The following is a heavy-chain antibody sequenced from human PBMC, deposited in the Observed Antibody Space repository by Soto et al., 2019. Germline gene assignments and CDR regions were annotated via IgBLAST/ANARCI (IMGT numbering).Heavy chain of an antibody. CDR3: TGGRGWLMDC. J-gene: IGHJ4*02. Sequence: GGSLRLSCVGSGFAFSSYWMGWVRQAPGRGLEWVAIIRKDGGEEHYGDSVEGRFTISRDNVKSSVYLETDSLRAEDAAVYYCTGGRGWLMDCWGQGTLVTVSS. D-gene: IGHD6-19*01. V-gene: IGHV3-7*03. CDR1: GFAFSSYW. CDR2: IRKDGGEE.